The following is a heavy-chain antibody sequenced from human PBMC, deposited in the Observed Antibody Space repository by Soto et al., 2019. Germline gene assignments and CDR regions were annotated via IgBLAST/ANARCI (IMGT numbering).Heavy chain of an antibody. D-gene: IGHD6-19*01. CDR3: ARRFADSSGWYY. V-gene: IGHV4-59*01. J-gene: IGHJ4*02. CDR2: IYYSGST. CDR1: GGSISSYY. Sequence: SETLSLTCTVSGGSISSYYWSWIRQPPGKGLEWIGYIYYSGSTNYNPSLKSRVTISVDTSKNQFSLKLSSVTAADTAVYYCARRFADSSGWYYWGQGTLVTVSS.